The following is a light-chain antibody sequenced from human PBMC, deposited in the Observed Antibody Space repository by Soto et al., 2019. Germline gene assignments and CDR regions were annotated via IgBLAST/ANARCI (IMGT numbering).Light chain of an antibody. CDR2: VAS. V-gene: IGKV1-39*01. CDR3: QQSYGVPRT. J-gene: IGKJ4*01. CDR1: QNIWNF. Sequence: DLQMTQSPSSLAASVGDRVTITCRASQNIWNFLNWYQQRPGEAPKLLIYVASSLQSGVPSRFSGSGSGTDFTLTISSLQPEDFATYYCQQSYGVPRTFGGGTKVEIK.